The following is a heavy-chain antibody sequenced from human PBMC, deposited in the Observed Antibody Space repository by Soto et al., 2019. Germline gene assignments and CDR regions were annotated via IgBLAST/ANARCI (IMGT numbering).Heavy chain of an antibody. V-gene: IGHV3-48*02. Sequence: EVQLVESGGGLVQPGGSLRLSCTASGFMFSNYGMSWVRQAPGKGLEWVSQISSSSTTIQYADSVKGRFTISRDDAKDSVYLQMNSLRDDDTAVYYCARVASGWWWAFDIWGQGTMVTVSS. CDR3: ARVASGWWWAFDI. J-gene: IGHJ3*02. D-gene: IGHD6-19*01. CDR2: ISSSSTTI. CDR1: GFMFSNYG.